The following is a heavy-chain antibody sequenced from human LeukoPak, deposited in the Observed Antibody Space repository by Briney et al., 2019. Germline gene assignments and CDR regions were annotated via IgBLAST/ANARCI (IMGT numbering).Heavy chain of an antibody. Sequence: PSETLSLTCTVSGGSISSNNYYWGWLRQPPGKGLEWVVDIYYSGRTYYNPSLESRVTISVDTSRNQLSLKLSSVTAADTAVYYCARGGEEYSSRVHDWFDPWGQGTLVTVSS. CDR2: IYYSGRT. J-gene: IGHJ5*02. CDR1: GGSISSNNYY. CDR3: ARGGEEYSSRVHDWFDP. V-gene: IGHV4-39*01. D-gene: IGHD6-6*01.